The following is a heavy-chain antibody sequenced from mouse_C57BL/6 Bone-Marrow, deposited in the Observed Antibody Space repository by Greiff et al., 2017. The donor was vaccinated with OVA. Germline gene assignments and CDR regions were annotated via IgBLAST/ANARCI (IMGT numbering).Heavy chain of an antibody. V-gene: IGHV1-64*01. D-gene: IGHD4-1*01. CDR3: ARTPLTYYWYFDV. CDR2: IHPNSGST. Sequence: QVQLQQSGAELVKPGASVKLSCKASGYTFTSYWMHWVKQRPGQGLEWIGMIHPNSGSTNYNEKFKSKATLTVDKSSSTAYMQLSSLTSEDSAVYYCARTPLTYYWYFDVWGTGTTVTVSS. J-gene: IGHJ1*03. CDR1: GYTFTSYW.